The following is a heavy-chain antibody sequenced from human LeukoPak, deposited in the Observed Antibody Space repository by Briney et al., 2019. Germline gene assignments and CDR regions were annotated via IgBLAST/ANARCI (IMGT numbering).Heavy chain of an antibody. CDR3: ASAPILRGEGGERYRCGLDV. Sequence: SGTLSLTCGVSVGSISSGNWWTWVRQSPGKGLEWIGEIHHNGTRNFNPSPKSRVIISLDTFKNHISLILTSVTAADTAVYYCASAPILRGEGGERYRCGLDVWGQGTTVIVSS. D-gene: IGHD2-2*02. J-gene: IGHJ6*02. CDR2: IHHNGTR. CDR1: VGSISSGNW. V-gene: IGHV4-4*02.